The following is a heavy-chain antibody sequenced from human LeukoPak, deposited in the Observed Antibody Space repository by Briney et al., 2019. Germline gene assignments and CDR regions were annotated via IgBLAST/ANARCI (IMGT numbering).Heavy chain of an antibody. V-gene: IGHV1-69*13. J-gene: IGHJ4*02. CDR1: GYTFTSYY. CDR3: ARGEVPPHYFDS. Sequence: ASVKVSCKASGYTFTSYYMHWVRQAPGQGLEWMGGIIPIFGTANYAQRFQGRVTITADESTTTAYMEVSSLRSEDTAVYYCARGEVPPHYFDSWGQGTLVTVSS. CDR2: IIPIFGTA.